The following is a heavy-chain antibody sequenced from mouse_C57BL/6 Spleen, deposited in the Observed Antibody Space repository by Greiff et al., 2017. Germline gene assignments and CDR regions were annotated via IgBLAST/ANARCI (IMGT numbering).Heavy chain of an antibody. CDR1: GYTFTSYW. D-gene: IGHD1-2*01. CDR2: IDPSDSYT. Sequence: QVQLQQPGAELVKPGASVKLSCKASGYTFTSYWMQWVKQRPGQGLEWIGEIDPSDSYTNYNQKFKGKATLTVDTSSSTAYMQLSSLTSEDAAVYYCARLNYYGNYFDYWGQGTTLTVSS. J-gene: IGHJ2*01. V-gene: IGHV1-50*01. CDR3: ARLNYYGNYFDY.